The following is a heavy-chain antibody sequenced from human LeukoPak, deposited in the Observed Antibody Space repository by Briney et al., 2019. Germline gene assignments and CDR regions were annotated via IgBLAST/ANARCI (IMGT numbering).Heavy chain of an antibody. J-gene: IGHJ4*02. V-gene: IGHV3-20*04. Sequence: GGSLRLSCAASGLMFHDYGMSWVRQAPGKGLEWVSGINWNGGRTGYADSVKGRFTISRDNAKNSLYLQMNSLRAEDTALYYCARDYDYGDYPGYWGQGTLVTVSS. CDR1: GLMFHDYG. D-gene: IGHD4-17*01. CDR2: INWNGGRT. CDR3: ARDYDYGDYPGY.